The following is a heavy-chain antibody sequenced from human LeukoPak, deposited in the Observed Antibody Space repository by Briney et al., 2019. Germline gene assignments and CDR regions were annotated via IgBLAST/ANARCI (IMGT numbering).Heavy chain of an antibody. CDR1: GGSISSYY. Sequence: PSETLSLTCTVSGGSISSYYWSWIRQPPGKGLEWIGYIYYRGSTNYNPSLKSQVTISVDTSKNQFSLKLSSVTAADTAVYYCARDYDSSAFDYWGQGTLVTVSS. CDR3: ARDYDSSAFDY. J-gene: IGHJ4*02. V-gene: IGHV4-59*12. CDR2: IYYRGST. D-gene: IGHD3-22*01.